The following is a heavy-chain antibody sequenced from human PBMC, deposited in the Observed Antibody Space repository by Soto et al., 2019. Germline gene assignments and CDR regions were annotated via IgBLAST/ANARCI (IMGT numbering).Heavy chain of an antibody. D-gene: IGHD3-22*01. CDR2: ISSSSSYI. CDR1: GFTFSSYS. V-gene: IGHV3-21*01. J-gene: IGHJ4*02. CDR3: ARDRIAMIVVVGIFDY. Sequence: LRLSCAASGFTFSSYSMNWVRQAPGKGLEWVSSISSSSSYIYYADSVKGRFTISSDNAKNSLYLQMNSLRAEDTAVYYCARDRIAMIVVVGIFDYWGQGTLVTVSS.